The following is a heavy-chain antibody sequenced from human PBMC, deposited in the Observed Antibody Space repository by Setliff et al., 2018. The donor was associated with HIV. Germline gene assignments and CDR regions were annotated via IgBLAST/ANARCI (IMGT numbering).Heavy chain of an antibody. CDR1: GFTFSSYE. V-gene: IGHV3-48*03. CDR2: ISSSGTST. D-gene: IGHD5-12*01. Sequence: PGGSLRLSCAASGFTFSSYEMNWVRQAPGKGLEWLSYISSSGTSTFYADSVKGRFTISRDNAKISLFLQMNSLRAEDTAVYYCARRGWNGYKAFDYWGQGALVTVSS. J-gene: IGHJ4*02. CDR3: ARRGWNGYKAFDY.